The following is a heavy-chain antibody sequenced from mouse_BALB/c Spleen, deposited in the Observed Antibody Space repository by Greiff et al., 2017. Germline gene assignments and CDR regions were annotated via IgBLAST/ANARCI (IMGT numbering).Heavy chain of an antibody. CDR1: GFSLTSYG. CDR2: IWAGGST. J-gene: IGHJ3*01. Sequence: VKLVESGPGLVAPSQSLSITCTVSGFSLTSYGVHWVRQPPGKGLEWLGVIWAGGSTNYNSALMSRLSISKDNSKSQVFLKMNSLQTDDTAMYYCATSTMITTWFAYWGQGTLVTVSA. CDR3: ATSTMITTWFAY. V-gene: IGHV2-9*02. D-gene: IGHD2-4*01.